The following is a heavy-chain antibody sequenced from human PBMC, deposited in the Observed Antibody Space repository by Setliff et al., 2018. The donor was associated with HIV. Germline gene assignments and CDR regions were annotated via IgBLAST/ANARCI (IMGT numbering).Heavy chain of an antibody. CDR1: GFAFSNAW. D-gene: IGHD3-22*01. V-gene: IGHV3-15*01. CDR3: TTDVPTYYYDYIPADY. J-gene: IGHJ4*02. Sequence: GGSLRLSCAASGFAFSNAWMSWVRQAPGKGLEWVGRIKSKTDGGTTDYAAPVKGRFTISRDDSKNTLYLQMNSLKTEDTAVYYCTTDVPTYYYDYIPADYWGQGTLVTVS. CDR2: IKSKTDGGTT.